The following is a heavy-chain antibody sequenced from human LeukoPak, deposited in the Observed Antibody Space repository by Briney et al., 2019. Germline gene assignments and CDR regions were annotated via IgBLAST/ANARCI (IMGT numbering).Heavy chain of an antibody. CDR3: AREPFWSGYYSNLHFDY. J-gene: IGHJ4*02. V-gene: IGHV3-21*01. CDR2: ISSSSSYI. Sequence: PGGSLRLSCAASGFTFSSYSMNWVRQAPGKGLEWVSSISSSSSYIYYVDSVKGRFTISRDNVKNSLYLQMNSLRAEDTAVYYCAREPFWSGYYSNLHFDYWGQGTLVTVSS. CDR1: GFTFSSYS. D-gene: IGHD3-3*01.